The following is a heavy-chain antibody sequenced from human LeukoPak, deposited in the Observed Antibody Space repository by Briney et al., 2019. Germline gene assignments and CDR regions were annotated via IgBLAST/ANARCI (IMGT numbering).Heavy chain of an antibody. CDR3: AAMADSSIWFRIDY. J-gene: IGHJ4*02. D-gene: IGHD6-13*01. V-gene: IGHV4-61*03. Sequence: KPSETLSLTCSVSGGSIISGGSISSYSWTWLRQPPGKGLEWIGYVYYSGSTNYNPSLKSRVTISLDTSKNHFSLKLSSVTAADMAVYYCAAMADSSIWFRIDYWGQGTLVTVSS. CDR2: VYYSGST. CDR1: GGSIISGGSISSYS.